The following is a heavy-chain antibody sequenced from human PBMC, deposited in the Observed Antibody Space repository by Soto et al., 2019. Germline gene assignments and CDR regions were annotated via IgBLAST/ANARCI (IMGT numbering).Heavy chain of an antibody. V-gene: IGHV3-48*03. D-gene: IGHD6-25*01. CDR3: ARHHGSSGWRFDC. J-gene: IGHJ4*02. Sequence: GGSLRLFCAASGFTFSSYAMNWARQPPGKGLEWVSYISSSGSTIYYADFVKGLLTISRDNARNSMYIQMNRLRAEDSAVYYCARHHGSSGWRFDCWGQGALVTVSS. CDR1: GFTFSSYA. CDR2: ISSSGSTI.